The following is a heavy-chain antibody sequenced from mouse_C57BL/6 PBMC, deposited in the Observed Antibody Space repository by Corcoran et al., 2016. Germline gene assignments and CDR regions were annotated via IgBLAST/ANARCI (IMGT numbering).Heavy chain of an antibody. CDR2: INPNNGGT. J-gene: IGHJ2*01. Sequence: EVQLQQSGPELVKPGASVKISCKASGYTFTDYYMNWVKQSHGKSLEWIGDINPNNGGTSYNQKFKGKATLTVDKSSSTAYMELRSLTSEDSAVYYCARFDTVYYFDYWGQGTTLTVSS. CDR1: GYTFTDYY. D-gene: IGHD1-1*01. V-gene: IGHV1-26*01. CDR3: ARFDTVYYFDY.